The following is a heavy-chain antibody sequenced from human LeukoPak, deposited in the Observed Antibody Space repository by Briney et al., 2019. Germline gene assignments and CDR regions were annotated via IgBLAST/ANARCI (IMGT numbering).Heavy chain of an antibody. Sequence: ASVKVSCKAPGYSFTSNYIHWVRQAPGQGLEWMGVIYPRDGSTSYAQKFQGRVTVTRDTSTSTVHMELSGLRSEDTAVYYCARDQEAFDYWGQGTLVTVSS. CDR3: ARDQEAFDY. J-gene: IGHJ4*02. CDR2: IYPRDGST. CDR1: GYSFTSNY. V-gene: IGHV1-46*01.